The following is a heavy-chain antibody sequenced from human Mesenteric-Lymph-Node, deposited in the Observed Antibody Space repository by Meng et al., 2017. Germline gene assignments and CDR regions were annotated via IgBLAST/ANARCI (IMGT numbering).Heavy chain of an antibody. Sequence: QITLKESGPTLGKPTQTLTRTCTCSGFSISTSGVGVGWIRQPPGQALEWLALIFWDDDKRYSPSLKTRLTITRDTSKNQVVLTTTNMDPVDTATYYCAHRLLGGVGSWGQGTLVTVSS. CDR1: GFSISTSGVG. J-gene: IGHJ4*02. CDR2: IFWDDDK. CDR3: AHRLLGGVGS. D-gene: IGHD1-26*01. V-gene: IGHV2-5*02.